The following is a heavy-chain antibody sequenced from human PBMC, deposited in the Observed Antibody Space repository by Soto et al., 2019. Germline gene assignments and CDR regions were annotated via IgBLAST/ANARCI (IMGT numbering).Heavy chain of an antibody. CDR2: VNIYEGST. CDR1: GYSFTSYG. Sequence: QVQLVQSGAEVRKPGASVKVSCKASGYSFTSYGITWVRQAPGQGLEWMGWVNIYEGSTNYAQKFQGRVTMTTDTSTSTVYLEVRSLRSDDPAMYYGARERGGYAYGDYWGQGTLVTVSS. J-gene: IGHJ4*02. D-gene: IGHD5-18*01. V-gene: IGHV1-18*01. CDR3: ARERGGYAYGDY.